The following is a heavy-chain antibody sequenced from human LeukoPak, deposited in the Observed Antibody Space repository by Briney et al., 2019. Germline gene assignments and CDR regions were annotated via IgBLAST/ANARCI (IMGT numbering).Heavy chain of an antibody. Sequence: SETLSLTCTASGGSISSSSYSWGWIRQPPGKGLEWIGSIYYSGSTYYNPSLKSRVTLSVDTSKNQFSLKLSSVTAADTAVYYCARLGVVWLPAAWFNWFDPWGQGTLVTDSS. CDR2: IYYSGST. V-gene: IGHV4-39*01. J-gene: IGHJ5*02. D-gene: IGHD2-2*01. CDR3: ARLGVVWLPAAWFNWFDP. CDR1: GGSISSSSYS.